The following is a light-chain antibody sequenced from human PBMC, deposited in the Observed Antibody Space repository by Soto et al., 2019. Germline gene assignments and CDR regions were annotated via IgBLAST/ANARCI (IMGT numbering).Light chain of an antibody. CDR1: QSIKNY. CDR2: AAS. Sequence: DIQMTQSPSSLSASVGDRVTITCRASQSIKNYLNWYQQKPGKAPKLLIYAASSLQSGVPSRFSGSGSGTDFTLTISSLQPEDFATYYFQQSYTIPITFGQGTEVEIK. CDR3: QQSYTIPIT. V-gene: IGKV1-39*01. J-gene: IGKJ1*01.